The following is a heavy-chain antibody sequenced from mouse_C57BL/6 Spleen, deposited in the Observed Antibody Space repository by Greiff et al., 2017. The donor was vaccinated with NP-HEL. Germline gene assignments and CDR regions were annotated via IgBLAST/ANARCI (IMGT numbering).Heavy chain of an antibody. CDR1: GYTFTDYY. D-gene: IGHD1-1*01. CDR3: ARRDFTTVVDWYFDV. V-gene: IGHV1-26*01. J-gene: IGHJ1*03. CDR2: INPNNGGT. Sequence: EVQLQQSGPELVKPGASVKISCKASGYTFTDYYMNWVKQSHGKSLEWIGDINPNNGGTSYNQKFKGKATLTVDKSSSTAYMELRSLTSEDSAVYYCARRDFTTVVDWYFDVWGTGTTVTVSS.